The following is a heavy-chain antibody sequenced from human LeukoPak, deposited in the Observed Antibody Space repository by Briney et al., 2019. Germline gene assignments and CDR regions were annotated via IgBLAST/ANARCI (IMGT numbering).Heavy chain of an antibody. CDR3: ARLGGAYGMDV. D-gene: IGHD6-19*01. J-gene: IGHJ6*02. V-gene: IGHV4-59*04. CDR1: GGSISSYY. CDR2: IFYTGTT. Sequence: PSETLSLTCTVSGGSISSYYWSWIRQPPGKGLEWIANIFYTGTTYYNPSLKSRVTISVDTSRNHFSLNLNSVTAADTAVYYCARLGGAYGMDVWGQGTTVTVSS.